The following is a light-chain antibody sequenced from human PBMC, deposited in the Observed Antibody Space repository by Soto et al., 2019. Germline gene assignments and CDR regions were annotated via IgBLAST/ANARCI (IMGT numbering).Light chain of an antibody. CDR2: GAS. J-gene: IGKJ4*01. V-gene: IGKV3-20*01. CDR1: QSVRSSY. CDR3: QQYGNSLLT. Sequence: EIVLTQSPGTLSLSPGERATLSCRASQSVRSSYLAWYQQKPGQAPRLLISGASSRATGIPDRFSGSGSGTDFNLTISRLEPEDFAVYYCQQYGNSLLTFGGGTKVEIK.